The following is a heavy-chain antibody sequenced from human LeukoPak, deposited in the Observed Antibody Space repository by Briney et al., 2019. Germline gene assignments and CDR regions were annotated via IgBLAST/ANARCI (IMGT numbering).Heavy chain of an antibody. D-gene: IGHD1-1*01. V-gene: IGHV4-59*08. CDR1: GGSISSNF. Sequence: PSETLSLTCTVSGGSISSNFWSWIRQPPGKGLEWIGYVYNSGSTSYNPSLKSRATISGDTSKNQFFLKLNSVTAADTAVYYCARAEPNWNPPDYWGQGTLVTVAS. J-gene: IGHJ4*02. CDR3: ARAEPNWNPPDY. CDR2: VYNSGST.